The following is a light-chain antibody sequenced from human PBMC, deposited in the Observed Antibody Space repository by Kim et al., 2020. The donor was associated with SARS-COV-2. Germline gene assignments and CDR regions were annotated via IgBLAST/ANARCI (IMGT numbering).Light chain of an antibody. Sequence: QAVVTQEPSLTVSPGETVTLTCGSSTGPVTSSHYPYWFQQRPGQAPRTLISDTSNTHSWTPARFSGSLLGDKAALILSGAQPEDEADYYCLLSYSGAWVFGGGTQLTVL. V-gene: IGLV7-46*01. CDR1: TGPVTSSHY. J-gene: IGLJ3*02. CDR2: DTS. CDR3: LLSYSGAWV.